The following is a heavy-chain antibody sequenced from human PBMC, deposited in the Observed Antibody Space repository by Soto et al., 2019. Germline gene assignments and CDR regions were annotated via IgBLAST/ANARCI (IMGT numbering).Heavy chain of an antibody. CDR2: IYPGDSDT. CDR3: ARRGGSYYDAFDI. CDR1: GYSFTRYW. D-gene: IGHD1-26*01. J-gene: IGHJ3*02. V-gene: IGHV5-51*01. Sequence: PGESLKISCKVSGYSFTRYWIGWVRQMPWKGLEWIGIIYPGDSDTRYSPSFQGQVTISADKSISTAYLQWSSLKASDTAMYYCARRGGSYYDAFDIWGQGTMVTVSS.